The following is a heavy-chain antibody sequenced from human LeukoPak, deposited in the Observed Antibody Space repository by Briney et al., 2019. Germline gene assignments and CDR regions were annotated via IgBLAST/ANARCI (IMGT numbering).Heavy chain of an antibody. CDR2: IYHSGST. Sequence: PSETLSLTCTVSGYSISSGYYWGWIRQPPGKGLEWIGSIYHSGSTYYNPSLKSRVTISVDTSKNQFSLKLSSVTAADTAVYYCARDRSYYYDSSGPNYFDYWGQGTLVTVSS. D-gene: IGHD3-22*01. J-gene: IGHJ4*02. CDR3: ARDRSYYYDSSGPNYFDY. V-gene: IGHV4-38-2*02. CDR1: GYSISSGYY.